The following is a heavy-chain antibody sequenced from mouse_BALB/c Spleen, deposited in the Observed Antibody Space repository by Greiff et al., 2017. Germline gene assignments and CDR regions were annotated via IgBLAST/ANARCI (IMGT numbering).Heavy chain of an antibody. CDR2: IYPGNVNT. CDR3: ARREANWDWFAY. V-gene: IGHV1S56*01. D-gene: IGHD4-1*01. CDR1: GYTFTSYY. J-gene: IGHJ3*01. Sequence: VQGVESGPELVKPGASVRISCKASGYTFTSYYIHWVKQRPGQGLEWIGWIYPGNVNTKYNEKFKGKATLTADKSSSTAYMQLSSLTSEDSAVYFCARREANWDWFAYWGQGTLVTVSA.